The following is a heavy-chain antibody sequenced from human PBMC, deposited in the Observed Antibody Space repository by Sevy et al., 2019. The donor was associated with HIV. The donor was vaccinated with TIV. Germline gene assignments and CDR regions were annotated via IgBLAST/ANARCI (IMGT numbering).Heavy chain of an antibody. J-gene: IGHJ4*02. V-gene: IGHV3-7*01. Sequence: GESLKISCAASGFTFSNYWMSWVRQAPGKGLEWVANINQNGSQKYSVDSVKGRFTISRDNTKDSQYLQMNSLRGGDTAVYYCARIGYSSSSFDYWGQGTPVTVSS. CDR1: GFTFSNYW. CDR3: ARIGYSSSSFDY. CDR2: INQNGSQK. D-gene: IGHD6-6*01.